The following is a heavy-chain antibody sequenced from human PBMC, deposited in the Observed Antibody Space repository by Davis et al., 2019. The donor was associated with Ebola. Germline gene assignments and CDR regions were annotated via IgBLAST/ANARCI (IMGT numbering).Heavy chain of an antibody. CDR2: IKQDGSEK. Sequence: GESLKISCAASGFTFSSYWMRWVRQAPGKGLEWVANIKQDGSEKYYVDSVKGRFTSSRDNAKNSLYLQMNSLRAEDTAVYYCARDRVGDGYNRCFDYWGQGTLVTVSS. V-gene: IGHV3-7*01. J-gene: IGHJ4*02. CDR1: GFTFSSYW. D-gene: IGHD5-24*01. CDR3: ARDRVGDGYNRCFDY.